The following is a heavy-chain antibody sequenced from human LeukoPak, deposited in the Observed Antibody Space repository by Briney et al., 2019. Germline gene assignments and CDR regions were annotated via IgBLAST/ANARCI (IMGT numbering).Heavy chain of an antibody. CDR2: INSDGSST. V-gene: IGHV3-74*01. D-gene: IGHD3-16*02. J-gene: IGHJ4*02. CDR3: ARDRLEYYDYVWGSYRYPDY. CDR1: GFTFSSYA. Sequence: PGGSLRLSCAASGFTFSSYAMSWVRQAPGKGLVWVSRINSDGSSTSYADSVKGRFTISRDNAKNTLYLQMNSLRAEDTAVYYCARDRLEYYDYVWGSYRYPDYWGQGTLVTVSS.